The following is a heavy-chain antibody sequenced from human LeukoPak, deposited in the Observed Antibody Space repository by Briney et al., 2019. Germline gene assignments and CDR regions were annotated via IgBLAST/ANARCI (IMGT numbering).Heavy chain of an antibody. J-gene: IGHJ6*03. D-gene: IGHD3-3*01. Sequence: PSGTLSLTCTVSDYSISSGFYWGWIRHPPGKGLEWIGNVFRNGSSYYNPSLKSRVTISVDTSKNQFSLRLSSVTAADTAVYYCARVALSLRFLATPYYYYMDVWGRGTTVIVSS. CDR2: VFRNGSS. CDR3: ARVALSLRFLATPYYYYMDV. V-gene: IGHV4-38-2*02. CDR1: DYSISSGFY.